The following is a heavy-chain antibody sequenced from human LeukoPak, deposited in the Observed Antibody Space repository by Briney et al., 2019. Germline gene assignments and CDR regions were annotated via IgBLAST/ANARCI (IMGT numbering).Heavy chain of an antibody. V-gene: IGHV3-23*01. Sequence: GGSLRLSCAASGFTFSSYAMSWVRQAPGKGLEWVSAISGSGGSTYYADSVKGRFTISRDNSKNTLYLQMNSLRAEDTAVYYCARDRGSTIAVAIDYWGQGTLVTVSS. J-gene: IGHJ4*02. CDR2: ISGSGGST. CDR3: ARDRGSTIAVAIDY. CDR1: GFTFSSYA. D-gene: IGHD6-19*01.